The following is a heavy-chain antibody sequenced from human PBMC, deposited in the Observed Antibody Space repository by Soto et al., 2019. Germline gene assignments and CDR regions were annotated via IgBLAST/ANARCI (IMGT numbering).Heavy chain of an antibody. CDR2: ISYSGSS. J-gene: IGHJ4*02. CDR3: ARATPAGSADF. Sequence: SETLSLTCTVSGGSNIRDGYYWSWIRQHPGKGLEWIAYISYSGSSYSNPSLKSRVTISADTSENQFSLRLTSVTAADTAVYFCARATPAGSADFWGQGTLVTVSS. D-gene: IGHD2-2*01. CDR1: GGSNIRDGYY. V-gene: IGHV4-31*03.